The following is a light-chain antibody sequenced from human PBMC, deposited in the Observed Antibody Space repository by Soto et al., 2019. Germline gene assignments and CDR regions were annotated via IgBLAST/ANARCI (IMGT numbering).Light chain of an antibody. Sequence: QSVLTQPPSVSAAPGQKVTITCSGSSSNIGKNYVSWYQQLPGTAPKLVIYDNDKRPSEISDRFSGSKSGTSATLGITGLQTGDEADYYCGTWDSSLSAGVFGGGTKLTVL. CDR2: DND. CDR3: GTWDSSLSAGV. CDR1: SSNIGKNY. J-gene: IGLJ3*02. V-gene: IGLV1-51*01.